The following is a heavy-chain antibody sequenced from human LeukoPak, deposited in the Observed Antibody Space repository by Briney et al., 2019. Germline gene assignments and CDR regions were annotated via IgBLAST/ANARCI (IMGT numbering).Heavy chain of an antibody. CDR1: GGSISSYY. D-gene: IGHD3-10*01. J-gene: IGHJ4*02. CDR3: ARRGGSGSLFGGYYFDY. V-gene: IGHV4-59*08. CDR2: IYCSGST. Sequence: SETLSPTCTVSGGSISSYYWSWIRQPPGKGLEWIGYIYCSGSTNYNPSLKSRVTISVDTSKNQFSLKLSSVTAADTAVYYCARRGGSGSLFGGYYFDYWGQGTLVTVSS.